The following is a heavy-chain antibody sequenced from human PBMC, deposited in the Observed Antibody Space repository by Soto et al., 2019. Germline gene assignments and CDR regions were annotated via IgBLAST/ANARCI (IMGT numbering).Heavy chain of an antibody. CDR2: ISSGSGAI. D-gene: IGHD3-22*01. V-gene: IGHV3-48*02. CDR1: GFTFSTYS. Sequence: EVQLVESGGGLVQPGGSLRVSCATSGFTFSTYSMNWVRQAPGKGLEWISYISSGSGAINYADSVRGRFTISRDNAKKSLYLQMNSLRDQDTAVYYCARGYYDNGALPFDIWGQGTMVTVSS. J-gene: IGHJ3*02. CDR3: ARGYYDNGALPFDI.